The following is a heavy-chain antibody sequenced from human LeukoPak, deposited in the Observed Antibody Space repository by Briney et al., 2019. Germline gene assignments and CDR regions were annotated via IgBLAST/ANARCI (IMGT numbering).Heavy chain of an antibody. J-gene: IGHJ4*02. CDR3: AKGGRGDSWHRGQFDY. Sequence: SETLSLTCTVSGGSISSGDYYWSWIRQPPGKGLEWIGYIYYSGSTYYNPSLKSRVTISVDTSKNQFSLKLTSVTAADTAIYYCAKGGRGDSWHRGQFDYWGQGTLVTVSS. CDR1: GGSISSGDYY. D-gene: IGHD2-15*01. V-gene: IGHV4-30-4*02. CDR2: IYYSGST.